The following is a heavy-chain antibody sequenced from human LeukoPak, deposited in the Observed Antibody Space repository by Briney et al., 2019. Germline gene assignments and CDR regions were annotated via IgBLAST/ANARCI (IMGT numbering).Heavy chain of an antibody. CDR1: GFTFSSYG. CDR2: IKQDGSER. Sequence: GGSLRLSCAASGFTFSSYGMHWVRQAPGKGLEWVANIKQDGSERYYVDSVKGRFTISRDNAKNSLYLQMNSLRAEDTAVYYSARDVALDYWGQGTLVTVSS. J-gene: IGHJ4*02. D-gene: IGHD2-15*01. V-gene: IGHV3-7*01. CDR3: ARDVALDY.